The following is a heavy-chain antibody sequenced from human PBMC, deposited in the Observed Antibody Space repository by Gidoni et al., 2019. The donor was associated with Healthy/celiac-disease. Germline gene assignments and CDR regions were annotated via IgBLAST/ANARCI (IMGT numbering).Heavy chain of an antibody. Sequence: QVQLQQWGAGLLKPSETLSLPCAVYGGSFSGYYWSWIRQPPGKGLEWIGEINHSGSTNYNPSLKSRVTISVDTSKNQFSLKLSSVTAADTAVYYCARDYDFWSGYSYWGQGTLVTVSS. V-gene: IGHV4-34*01. D-gene: IGHD3-3*01. CDR2: INHSGST. CDR3: ARDYDFWSGYSY. J-gene: IGHJ4*02. CDR1: GGSFSGYY.